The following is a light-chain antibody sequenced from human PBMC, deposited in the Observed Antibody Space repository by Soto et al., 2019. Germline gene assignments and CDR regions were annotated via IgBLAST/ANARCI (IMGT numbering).Light chain of an antibody. CDR3: QQCGSSPWT. Sequence: EIVLTQSPGTLSLSPVERATLSCRASQSVSNNYLAWYQQKPGQAPRLLIYGASNRATGIPDRFSGGGSGTDFTLTISRLEPEDFAVYYCQQCGSSPWTFGQGTKVDI. V-gene: IGKV3-20*01. CDR1: QSVSNNY. CDR2: GAS. J-gene: IGKJ1*01.